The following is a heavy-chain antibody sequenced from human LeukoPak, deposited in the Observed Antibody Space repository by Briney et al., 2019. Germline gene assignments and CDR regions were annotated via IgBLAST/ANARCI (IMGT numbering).Heavy chain of an antibody. CDR2: IIPIFGTA. D-gene: IGHD1-26*01. V-gene: IGHV1-69*05. J-gene: IGHJ3*02. CDR3: AREVGASATDAFDI. Sequence: SVKVSCKASGGTFSSYAISWVRQAPGQGLEWMGGIIPIFGTANYAQKFQGSVTITTDESTSTAYMELSSLRSEDTAVYYCAREVGASATDAFDIWGQGTMVTVSS. CDR1: GGTFSSYA.